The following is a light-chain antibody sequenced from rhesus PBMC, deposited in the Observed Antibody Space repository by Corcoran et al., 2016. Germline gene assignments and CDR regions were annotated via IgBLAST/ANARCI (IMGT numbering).Light chain of an antibody. V-gene: IGKV3-40*03. Sequence: EIVMTQSPATLSLSPGETATLSCRASESVGSYLAWYQQKPGQAPKLLVHSASFRATGIPDRFSGSGSRTEFTLTISSLEPEDVGVYHCQQYNDLLPTFGQGTKVEIK. J-gene: IGKJ1*01. CDR3: QQYNDLLPT. CDR2: SAS. CDR1: ESVGSY.